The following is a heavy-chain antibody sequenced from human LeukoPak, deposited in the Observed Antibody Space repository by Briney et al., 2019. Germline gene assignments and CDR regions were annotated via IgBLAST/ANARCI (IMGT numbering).Heavy chain of an antibody. CDR1: GGSISSSNW. Sequence: PSETLSLTCAVSGGSISSSNWWSWVRQPPGKGLEWIGEIYHSGSTNYNPSLKSRVTISVDKSKNQFSLKLSSVTAADTAVYYCARGSIAAAGIYFDYWGQGTLVTVSS. V-gene: IGHV4-4*02. CDR2: IYHSGST. D-gene: IGHD6-13*01. CDR3: ARGSIAAAGIYFDY. J-gene: IGHJ4*02.